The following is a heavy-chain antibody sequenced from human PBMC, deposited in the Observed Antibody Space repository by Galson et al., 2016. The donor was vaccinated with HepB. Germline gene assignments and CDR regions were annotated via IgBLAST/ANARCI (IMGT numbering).Heavy chain of an antibody. CDR1: GYTFTSYW. J-gene: IGHJ5*02. V-gene: IGHV5-10-1*01. CDR3: TKSRAIKFDP. CDR2: IDPSDSYT. Sequence: QSGAEVKKPGESLRISRKVFGYTFTSYWISWVRQMPGKGLEWMGRIDPSDSYTNYSPSFQGHVTMSADKSISTAYLQWSRLKASGTGMYYCTKSRAIKFDPWGQGTLVTVSS. D-gene: IGHD2-2*01.